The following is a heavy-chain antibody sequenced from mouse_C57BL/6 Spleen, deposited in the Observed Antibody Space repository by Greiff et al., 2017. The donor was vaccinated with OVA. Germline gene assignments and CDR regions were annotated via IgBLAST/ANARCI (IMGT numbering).Heavy chain of an antibody. CDR3: ARSPYDYAAWFAY. J-gene: IGHJ3*01. D-gene: IGHD2-4*01. V-gene: IGHV1-80*01. CDR2: IYPGDGDT. CDR1: GYAFSSYW. Sequence: VQLQQSGAELVKPGASVKISCKASGYAFSSYWMNWVKQRPGKGLEWIGQIYPGDGDTNYNGKFKGKATLTADKSSSTAYMQLSSLTPEDSAVYFCARSPYDYAAWFAYWGQGTLVTVSA.